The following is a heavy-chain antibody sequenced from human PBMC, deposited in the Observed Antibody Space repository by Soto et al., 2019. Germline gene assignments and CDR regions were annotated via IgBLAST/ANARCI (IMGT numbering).Heavy chain of an antibody. V-gene: IGHV3-33*01. CDR1: GFTFSSYG. Sequence: GGSLRLSCAASGFTFSSYGMHWVRQAPGKGLEWVAVIWYDGSNKYYADSVKGRFTISRDNSKNTLYLQMNSLRAEDTAVYYCARASGIAETNDWFDPWGQGTLVTVSS. D-gene: IGHD6-13*01. J-gene: IGHJ5*02. CDR2: IWYDGSNK. CDR3: ARASGIAETNDWFDP.